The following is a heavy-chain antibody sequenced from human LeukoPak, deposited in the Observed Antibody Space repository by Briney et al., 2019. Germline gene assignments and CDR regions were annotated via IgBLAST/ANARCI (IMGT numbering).Heavy chain of an antibody. Sequence: GASVKVSCKASGGTFSSYAISWVRQAPGQGLEWMGGFDPEDGETIYAQKFQGRVTMTEDTSTDTAYMELSSLRSEDTAVYYCATDFLGGGEDYWGQGTLVTVSS. V-gene: IGHV1-24*01. J-gene: IGHJ4*02. D-gene: IGHD2-21*01. CDR3: ATDFLGGGEDY. CDR2: FDPEDGET. CDR1: GGTFSSYA.